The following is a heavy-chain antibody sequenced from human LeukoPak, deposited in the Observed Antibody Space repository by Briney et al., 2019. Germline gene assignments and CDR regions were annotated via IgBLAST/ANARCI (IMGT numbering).Heavy chain of an antibody. CDR3: ARELPGQYNWFLDL. CDR1: GFTFSSYW. J-gene: IGHJ2*01. CDR2: IDRHGSST. Sequence: GGSLRLSCAASGFTFSSYWMHWVRQAPGKGLAWVSRIDRHGSSTKYADSVEGRFTISRDNAKNTLYMQMNSLRAEDTAVYYCARELPGQYNWFLDLWGRGTLVTVSS. D-gene: IGHD1-1*01. V-gene: IGHV3-74*03.